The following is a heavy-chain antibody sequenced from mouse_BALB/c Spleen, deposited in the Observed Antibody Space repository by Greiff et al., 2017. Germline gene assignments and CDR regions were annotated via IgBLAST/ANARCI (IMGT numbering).Heavy chain of an antibody. CDR1: GYTFTSYW. D-gene: IGHD1-1*01. J-gene: IGHJ2*01. Sequence: QVQLKQPGAELVKPGASVKMSCKASGYTFTSYWMHWVKQRPGQGLEWIGTIDPSDSYTSYNQKFKGKATLTVDTSSSTAYMQLSSLTSEDSAVYYCTGATVHFDYWGQGTTLTVSS. CDR2: IDPSDSYT. CDR3: TGATVHFDY. V-gene: IGHV1S127*01.